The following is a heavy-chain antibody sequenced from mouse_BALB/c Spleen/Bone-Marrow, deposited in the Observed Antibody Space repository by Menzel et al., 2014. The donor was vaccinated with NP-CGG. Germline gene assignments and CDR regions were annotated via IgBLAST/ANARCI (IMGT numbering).Heavy chain of an antibody. CDR1: GYSLTGYN. J-gene: IGHJ2*01. V-gene: IGHV1-39*01. CDR2: IDPYYGGT. D-gene: IGHD2-14*01. Sequence: QLQQSGPELEKPGASVKISCKASGYSLTGYNMNWVKQNNGKSLEWIGNIDPYYGGTSYNQKFKGKAILTVDTSSSTAYIQLSSLSSEDSAVYFCAYYRYDVNYWGQGTTLTVSS. CDR3: AYYRYDVNY.